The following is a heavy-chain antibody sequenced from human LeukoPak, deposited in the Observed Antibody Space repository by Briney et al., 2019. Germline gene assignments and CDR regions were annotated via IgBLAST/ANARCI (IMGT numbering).Heavy chain of an antibody. V-gene: IGHV1-2*02. CDR3: ASGWSSYYAFDY. CDR1: GYTFTGHY. J-gene: IGHJ4*02. D-gene: IGHD3-3*01. CDR2: INPSSGVP. Sequence: ASVKVSCKASGYTFTGHYMHWVRQAPGQGLEWMGWINPSSGVPNYAQMFQGRVTMTRDTSINTAYMELSRLRSDDTAIYFCASGWSSYYAFDYWGQGTLVTVSS.